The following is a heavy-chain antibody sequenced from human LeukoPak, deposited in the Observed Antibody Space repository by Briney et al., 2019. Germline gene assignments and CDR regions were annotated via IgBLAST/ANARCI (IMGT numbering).Heavy chain of an antibody. J-gene: IGHJ6*02. D-gene: IGHD5-24*01. CDR2: MNPNSGNT. CDR3: ARGRRKATRGYYYYGMDV. V-gene: IGHV1-8*02. Sequence: ASVKVSCKASGYTFTAYHMHWVRQAPGQGLEWMGWMNPNSGNTDYAQKFQGRVTMTRNTSISTAYMELSSLGSEDTAVYYCARGRRKATRGYYYYGMDVWGQGTTVTVSS. CDR1: GYTFTAYH.